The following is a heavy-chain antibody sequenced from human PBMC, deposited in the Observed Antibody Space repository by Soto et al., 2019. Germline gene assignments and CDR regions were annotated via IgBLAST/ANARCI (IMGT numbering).Heavy chain of an antibody. J-gene: IGHJ3*02. D-gene: IGHD2-21*02. CDR1: GFTFSSYA. CDR3: AKAACGGDCSPTDAFDI. CDR2: ISGSGGST. Sequence: GGSLRLSCAASGFTFSSYAMSWVRQAPGKGLEWVSAISGSGGSTYYADSVKGRFTISRDNSKNTLYLQMNSLRAEDTAVYYCAKAACGGDCSPTDAFDIWGQGTMVTVSS. V-gene: IGHV3-23*01.